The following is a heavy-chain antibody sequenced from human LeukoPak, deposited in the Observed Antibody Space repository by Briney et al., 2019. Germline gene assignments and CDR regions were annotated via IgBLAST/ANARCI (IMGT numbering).Heavy chain of an antibody. D-gene: IGHD3-3*01. CDR2: IYYSGST. Sequence: SETLSLTCTVSGGSISSYYWSWIRQPPGKGLEWIGYIYYSGSTNYNPSLKSRVTISVDTSKNQFSLKLSSVTAADTAVYYCASPYYDFWSGTLPDYWGQGTLVTVSS. V-gene: IGHV4-59*08. J-gene: IGHJ4*02. CDR1: GGSISSYY. CDR3: ASPYYDFWSGTLPDY.